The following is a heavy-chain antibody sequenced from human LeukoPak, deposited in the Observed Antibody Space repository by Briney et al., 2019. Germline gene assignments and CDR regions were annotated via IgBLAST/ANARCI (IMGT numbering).Heavy chain of an antibody. Sequence: PGGSLRLSCAASGFTFSSYWMHWVRQAPGKGLVWVSRIYSDGSSTRYADSVKGRFTISRDNAKNTLYLQMNSLRVEDTAVYYCARDYNYGMDVWGQGTTVTVSS. CDR3: ARDYNYGMDV. J-gene: IGHJ6*02. CDR2: IYSDGSST. CDR1: GFTFSSYW. V-gene: IGHV3-74*01.